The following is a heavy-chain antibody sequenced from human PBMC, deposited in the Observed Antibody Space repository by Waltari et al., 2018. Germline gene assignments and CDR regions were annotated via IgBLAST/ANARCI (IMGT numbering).Heavy chain of an antibody. CDR3: ARVEWFGEEGENWFDP. V-gene: IGHV3-53*01. Sequence: EVQLVESGGGLIQPGGSLRLSCAASGFTVSSNYMSWVRQAPGQGLEWVSVIYSGGSTYYADSVKGRFTISRDNSKNTLYLQMNSLRAEDTAVYYCARVEWFGEEGENWFDPWGQGTLVTVSS. CDR1: GFTVSSNY. D-gene: IGHD3-10*01. J-gene: IGHJ5*02. CDR2: IYSGGST.